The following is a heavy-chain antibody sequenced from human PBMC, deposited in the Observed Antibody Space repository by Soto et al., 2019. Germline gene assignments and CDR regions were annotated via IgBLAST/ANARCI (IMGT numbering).Heavy chain of an antibody. CDR3: ARDNYYDSSGYLVGACDI. V-gene: IGHV1-69*01. CDR2: IIPILGTA. D-gene: IGHD3-22*01. J-gene: IGHJ3*02. Sequence: QVQLVQSGAEVKKPGSSVKVSCKASGGTFSSYAISWVRQAPGQGLEWMGGIIPILGTANYAQKFQGRVTITADESTSTAYMELSSLRSEDTAVYYCARDNYYDSSGYLVGACDIWGQGTMVTVSS. CDR1: GGTFSSYA.